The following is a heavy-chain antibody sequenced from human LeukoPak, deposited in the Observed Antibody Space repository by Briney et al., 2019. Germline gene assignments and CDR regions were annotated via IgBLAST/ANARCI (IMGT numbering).Heavy chain of an antibody. CDR2: ISGYNGNK. J-gene: IGHJ4*02. Sequence: ASVKVSCKASGYTFTSYGFSWVRQAPGQGLEWMGWISGYNGNKNYAQKLQGRVTMTINSSTSTAYMELRSLRSDDTAVYYCARDRYDSSGYWLAGSFYWGQGTLVTVSS. CDR1: GYTFTSYG. V-gene: IGHV1-18*01. D-gene: IGHD3-22*01. CDR3: ARDRYDSSGYWLAGSFY.